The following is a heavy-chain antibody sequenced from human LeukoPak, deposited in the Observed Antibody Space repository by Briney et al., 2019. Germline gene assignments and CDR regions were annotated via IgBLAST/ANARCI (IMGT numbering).Heavy chain of an antibody. D-gene: IGHD3-22*01. CDR1: GFTVSSNY. J-gene: IGHJ4*02. Sequence: GGSLRLSCAASGFTVSSNYMSWVRQAPGKGLEWVSVIYSGGSTYYADSVKGRFTISRDNSKNTLYLQMSSLRAEATAVYYCARDSEYDSSGYYYEPFDYWGQGTLVTVSS. CDR3: ARDSEYDSSGYYYEPFDY. CDR2: IYSGGST. V-gene: IGHV3-66*01.